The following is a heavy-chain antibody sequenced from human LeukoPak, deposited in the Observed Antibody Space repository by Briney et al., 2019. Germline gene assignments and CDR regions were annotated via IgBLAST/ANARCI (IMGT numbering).Heavy chain of an antibody. CDR2: ISSASSYI. CDR3: ARGPDYFDSSGSFPFFFDS. J-gene: IGHJ4*02. V-gene: IGHV3-21*01. CDR1: GFTFNDYG. D-gene: IGHD3-22*01. Sequence: GGSLRLSCVASGFTFNDYGMNWVRQAPGKGLEWVSSISSASSYIYYADSVKRRFTISRDNAKNSLYLQMDSLRADDTAVYYCARGPDYFDSSGSFPFFFDSWGQGTLVIVSS.